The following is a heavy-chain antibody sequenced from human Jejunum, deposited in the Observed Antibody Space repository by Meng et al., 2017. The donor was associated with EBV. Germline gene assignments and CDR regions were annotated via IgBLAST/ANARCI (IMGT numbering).Heavy chain of an antibody. CDR3: ARGSDAYKTGY. Sequence: QGQLQESGQGLVKPSDTLSPACIASGGSISSDHWSWIRQPPGKGLEWIGCIYNGVDIKHNPSLQSRVTMSVETSRNQFSLKLSSVTAADTAVYYCARGSDAYKTGYWGQGTLVTVSS. J-gene: IGHJ4*02. V-gene: IGHV4-59*07. CDR2: IYNGVDI. D-gene: IGHD5-24*01. CDR1: GGSISSDH.